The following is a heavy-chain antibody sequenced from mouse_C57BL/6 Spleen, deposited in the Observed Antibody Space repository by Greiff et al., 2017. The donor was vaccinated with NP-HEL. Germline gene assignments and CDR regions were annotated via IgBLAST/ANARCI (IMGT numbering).Heavy chain of an antibody. CDR1: GYTFTSYW. D-gene: IGHD1-1*01. Sequence: VQLQQPGAELVRPGTSVKLSCKASGYTFTSYWMHWVKQRPGQGLEWIGVIDPSDSYTNYNQKFKGKATLTVDTSSSTAYMQLSSLTSEDSAVYYCARDYGSRTCAYWGQGTLVTVSA. J-gene: IGHJ3*01. CDR2: IDPSDSYT. CDR3: ARDYGSRTCAY. V-gene: IGHV1-59*01.